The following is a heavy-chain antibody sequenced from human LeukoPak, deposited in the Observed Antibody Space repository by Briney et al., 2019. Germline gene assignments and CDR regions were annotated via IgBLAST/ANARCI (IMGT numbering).Heavy chain of an antibody. Sequence: SETLSLTCAVYGGSFSGYYWSWIRQPPGKGLEWIGEINHSGSTNYNPSLKSRVTISVDTSKNQFSLKLSSVTAADTAVYYCARGGAATLRVYGYYFDYWGQGTLVAVSS. CDR3: ARGGAATLRVYGYYFDY. D-gene: IGHD2-15*01. CDR2: INHSGST. CDR1: GGSFSGYY. V-gene: IGHV4-34*01. J-gene: IGHJ4*02.